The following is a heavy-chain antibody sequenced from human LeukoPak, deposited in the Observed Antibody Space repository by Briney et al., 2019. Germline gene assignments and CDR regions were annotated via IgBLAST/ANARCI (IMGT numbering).Heavy chain of an antibody. Sequence: PGGSLRLSCAASGFTFSSYSMNWVRQAPGKGLEWVSYITSSSSTIYYADSVKGRFTISRDNAKNSLYLQMNSLRAEDTAVYYCARDFHRRLYDSSAYHPYWGQGTLVTVSS. J-gene: IGHJ4*02. CDR1: GFTFSSYS. D-gene: IGHD3-22*01. CDR2: ITSSSSTI. CDR3: ARDFHRRLYDSSAYHPY. V-gene: IGHV3-48*01.